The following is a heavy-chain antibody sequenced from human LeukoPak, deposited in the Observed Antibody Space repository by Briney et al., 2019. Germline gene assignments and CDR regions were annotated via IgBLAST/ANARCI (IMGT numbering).Heavy chain of an antibody. Sequence: PGGSLRLSCAASGFTFSSYSMNWVRQAPGKGLEWVSSISSSSSYIYYADSVKGRFTISRDNAKNSLYLQMNRLRAEDTAVYYCARDRAYGSGSYPAHFGYWGQGTLVTVSS. CDR3: ARDRAYGSGSYPAHFGY. CDR1: GFTFSSYS. J-gene: IGHJ4*02. CDR2: ISSSSSYI. D-gene: IGHD3-10*01. V-gene: IGHV3-21*01.